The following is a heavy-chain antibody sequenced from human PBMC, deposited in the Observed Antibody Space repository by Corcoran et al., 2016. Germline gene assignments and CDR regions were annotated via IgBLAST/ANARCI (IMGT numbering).Heavy chain of an antibody. D-gene: IGHD3-22*01. V-gene: IGHV4-59*01. CDR1: GGSISSYY. Sequence: QVQLQESGPGLVKPSETLSLTCTVSGGSISSYYWSWIRQPPGKGLEWIGYIYYSGSTNYNPSLKSRVTISVDTSKNQFSLTLSSVTAADTAVYYCAGVRRGMWYDSSGPFDYWGQGTLVTVSS. CDR3: AGVRRGMWYDSSGPFDY. CDR2: IYYSGST. J-gene: IGHJ4*02.